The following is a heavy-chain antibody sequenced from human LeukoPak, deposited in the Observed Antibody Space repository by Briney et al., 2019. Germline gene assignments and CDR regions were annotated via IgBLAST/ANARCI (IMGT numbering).Heavy chain of an antibody. CDR2: INSDGSST. CDR1: GFTFSSYW. V-gene: IGHV3-74*01. J-gene: IGHJ3*02. CDR3: ARGRWELTDAFDI. Sequence: PGGSLRLSCAASGFTFSSYWMHWVRQAPGKGLVRVSRINSDGSSTSYADSVKGRFTISRDNAKNTLYLQMNSLRAEDTAVYYCARGRWELTDAFDIWGQGTMVTVSS. D-gene: IGHD1-26*01.